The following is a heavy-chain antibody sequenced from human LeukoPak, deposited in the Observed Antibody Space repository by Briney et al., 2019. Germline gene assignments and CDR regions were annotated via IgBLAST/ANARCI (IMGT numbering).Heavy chain of an antibody. D-gene: IGHD3-9*01. CDR3: ARGRYLRGFGAFDI. CDR2: INHSGST. Sequence: PSETLSLTCAVYGGSFSGYYWSWIRQPPGRGLEWIGEINHSGSTNYNPSLKSRVTISVDTSKNQFSLKLGSVTAADTAVYYCARGRYLRGFGAFDIWGQGTMVTVSS. V-gene: IGHV4-34*01. CDR1: GGSFSGYY. J-gene: IGHJ3*02.